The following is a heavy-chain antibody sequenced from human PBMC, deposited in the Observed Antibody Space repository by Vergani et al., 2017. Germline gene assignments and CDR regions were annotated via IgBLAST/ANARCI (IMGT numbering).Heavy chain of an antibody. CDR3: ATEKPRDYGLDY. Sequence: QVQLVQSGAEVKKPGSSVKVSCKASGGTFSSYTISWVRQAPGQGLEWMGRIIPILGIANYAQKFQGRVTITADKSTSTAYMELSSLRSEDTAVYYCATEKPRDYGLDYWGQGTLVTVSS. D-gene: IGHD4-17*01. J-gene: IGHJ4*02. CDR1: GGTFSSYT. V-gene: IGHV1-69*08. CDR2: IIPILGIA.